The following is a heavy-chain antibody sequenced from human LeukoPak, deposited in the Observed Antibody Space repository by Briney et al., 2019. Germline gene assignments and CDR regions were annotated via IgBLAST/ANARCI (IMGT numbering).Heavy chain of an antibody. CDR3: AKRYCSGGTCYPLDY. CDR1: GFTFSSYG. V-gene: IGHV3-23*01. D-gene: IGHD2-15*01. CDR2: ISGSGGST. J-gene: IGHJ4*02. Sequence: GGSLRLSCAASGFTFSSYGMHWVRQAPGKGLEWVSAISGSGGSTYYADSVKGRFTISRDNCTNTLFMQMNSSRATDMDVYYCAKRYCSGGTCYPLDYWGQGTLVTVSS.